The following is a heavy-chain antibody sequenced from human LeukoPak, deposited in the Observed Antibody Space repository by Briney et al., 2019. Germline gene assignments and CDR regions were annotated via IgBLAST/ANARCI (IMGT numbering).Heavy chain of an antibody. CDR3: ARRHSSGWSNWFDP. D-gene: IGHD6-19*01. CDR1: GYTFTSYD. Sequence: ASVKVSCKASGYTFTSYDINWVRQATGQGLEWMGWMNPNSGNTGYAQKFQGRVTITRNTSISTAYMELSSLRSEDTAVYYCARRHSSGWSNWFDPWGQGTLVTVSS. CDR2: MNPNSGNT. V-gene: IGHV1-8*03. J-gene: IGHJ5*02.